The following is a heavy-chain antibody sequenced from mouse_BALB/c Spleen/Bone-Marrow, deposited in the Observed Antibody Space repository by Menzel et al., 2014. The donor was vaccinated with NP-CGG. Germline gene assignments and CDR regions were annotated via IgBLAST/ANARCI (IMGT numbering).Heavy chain of an antibody. V-gene: IGHV1-18*01. J-gene: IGHJ2*01. D-gene: IGHD1-1*02. CDR2: VNPNNGGT. Sequence: EVQLQESGPELEKPGASVKISCKASGYSLTGYNMNWVKQSHGKSLEWIGRVNPNNGGTSYNQKFKGKAILTVDKSSSTAYMELRSLTSEDSAVYFCARRDYGDYWGQGTTLTVSS. CDR3: ARRDYGDY. CDR1: GYSLTGYN.